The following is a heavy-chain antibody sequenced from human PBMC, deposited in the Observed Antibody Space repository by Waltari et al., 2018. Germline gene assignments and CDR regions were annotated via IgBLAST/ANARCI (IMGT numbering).Heavy chain of an antibody. D-gene: IGHD6-13*01. V-gene: IGHV3-7*01. CDR3: AIGGVETSWYWRY. CDR2: INTDGSGT. Sequence: EVQVVESGGGWVQPGGSLGLPCAAPGLTLARSWMAWVSQGPGKGLEWVANINTDGSGTYYVDSVKGRFTISRDNTKNSLYLQMSSLRAEDTAVYYCAIGGVETSWYWRYWGQGTLVTVSS. J-gene: IGHJ4*02. CDR1: GLTLARSW.